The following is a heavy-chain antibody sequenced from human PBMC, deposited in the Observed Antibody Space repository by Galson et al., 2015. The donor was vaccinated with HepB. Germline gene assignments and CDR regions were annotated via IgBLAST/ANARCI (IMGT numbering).Heavy chain of an antibody. CDR2: IKQDGSEK. Sequence: LRLSCAASGFTFSSYWMSWVRQAPGKGLEWVANIKQDGSEKYYVDSVKGRFTISRDNAKNSLYLQMNSLRAEDTAVYYCARSKNSSSWDTHDYWGQGTLVTVSS. CDR1: GFTFSSYW. CDR3: ARSKNSSSWDTHDY. V-gene: IGHV3-7*01. J-gene: IGHJ4*02. D-gene: IGHD6-13*01.